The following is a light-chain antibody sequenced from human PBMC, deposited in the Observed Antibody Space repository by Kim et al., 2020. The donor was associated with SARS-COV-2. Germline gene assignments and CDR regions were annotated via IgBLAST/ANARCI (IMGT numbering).Light chain of an antibody. CDR3: FSYAGTATYV. CDR2: EGT. V-gene: IGLV2-23*01. CDR1: SSTGGNYDF. Sequence: QAMTLSYTGTSSTGGNYDFVSGYKHHPGKAPKLIIYEGTKRPPGVSNRFSGSKSGNTASMTISGLQAEDEADYFCFSYAGTATYVFGAGTKVTVL. J-gene: IGLJ1*01.